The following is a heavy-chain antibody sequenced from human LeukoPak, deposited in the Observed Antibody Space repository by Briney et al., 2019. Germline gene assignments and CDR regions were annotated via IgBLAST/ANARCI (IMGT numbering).Heavy chain of an antibody. CDR1: GGSFSGYY. V-gene: IGHV4-34*01. J-gene: IGHJ4*02. D-gene: IGHD2-8*01. CDR3: ARGIVLTVYASFDY. CDR2: IHHSGRT. Sequence: SETLSLTCAVFGGSFSGYYWTWIRQPPGKGLEWIGEIHHSGRTNYNSSLKSRVTISINTSERQFSLKLSSVTAADTAVYYCARGIVLTVYASFDYWGQGTLVTVSS.